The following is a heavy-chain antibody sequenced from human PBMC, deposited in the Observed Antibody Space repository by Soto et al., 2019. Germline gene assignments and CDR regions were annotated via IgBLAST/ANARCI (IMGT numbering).Heavy chain of an antibody. CDR2: ISAYNGNT. CDR1: GYTFTSYR. D-gene: IGHD6-19*01. Sequence: QVQLVQSGVEVKKPGASVKVSCKASGYTFTSYRISWVRQAPGQGLEWMGWISAYNGNTDYAQKLQDRGTMTTDTSTSTGYVELRSLRSDDTAVYYCARTLRVAGAGLDYWGQGTLVTVSS. CDR3: ARTLRVAGAGLDY. J-gene: IGHJ4*02. V-gene: IGHV1-18*01.